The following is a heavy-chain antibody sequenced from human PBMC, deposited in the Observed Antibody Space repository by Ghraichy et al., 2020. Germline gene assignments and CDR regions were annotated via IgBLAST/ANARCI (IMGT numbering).Heavy chain of an antibody. CDR2: IYYSGST. J-gene: IGHJ4*02. CDR1: GGSISSYY. V-gene: IGHV4-59*01. Sequence: ETLSLTCTVSGGSISSYYWSWIRQPPGKGLEWIGYIYYSGSTNYNPSLKSRVTISVDTSKNQFSLKLSSVTAADTAVYYCARAAAGTYYFDYWGQGTLVTVSS. D-gene: IGHD6-13*01. CDR3: ARAAAGTYYFDY.